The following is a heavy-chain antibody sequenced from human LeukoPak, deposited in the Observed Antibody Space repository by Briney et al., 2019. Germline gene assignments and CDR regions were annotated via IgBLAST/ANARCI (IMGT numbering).Heavy chain of an antibody. J-gene: IGHJ4*02. Sequence: ASVKVSCKASGYTFTGYFIHWVRQAPGQGLEWMGWITPKSGGTNYAQKFQGRVTMTRDTSISTAYMELSRLRSDDTAMYYCARIVVTGYFDYWGQGTLVTVSS. CDR3: ARIVVTGYFDY. D-gene: IGHD3-22*01. CDR1: GYTFTGYF. CDR2: ITPKSGGT. V-gene: IGHV1-2*02.